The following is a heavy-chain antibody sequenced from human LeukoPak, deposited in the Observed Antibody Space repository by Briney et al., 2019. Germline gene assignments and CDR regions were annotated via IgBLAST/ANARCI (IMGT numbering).Heavy chain of an antibody. Sequence: SGGSLRLSCAASGFTVSSNYMSWVRQAPGKGLEWVSVIYSGGSTYYADSVKGRFTISRDNSKNTLYLQMNSLRAEDTAVYYCARAATTTVVTPGYWGQGTLVTVSS. D-gene: IGHD4-23*01. V-gene: IGHV3-53*01. CDR1: GFTVSSNY. CDR3: ARAATTTVVTPGY. J-gene: IGHJ4*02. CDR2: IYSGGST.